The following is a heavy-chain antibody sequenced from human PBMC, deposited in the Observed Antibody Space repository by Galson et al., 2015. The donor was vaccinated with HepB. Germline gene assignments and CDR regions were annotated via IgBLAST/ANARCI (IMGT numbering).Heavy chain of an antibody. Sequence: SVKVSCKASGYTFSNYGINWVRQAPGQGLEWMGWISAFNGNTNCLEKFQGRLAMAADTSTTTVFMELRSLKSTDTAVYYCARDAGMEWSSHKKYFDDWGQGTLVTVSS. J-gene: IGHJ4*02. CDR1: GYTFSNYG. CDR3: ARDAGMEWSSHKKYFDD. D-gene: IGHD3-3*01. CDR2: ISAFNGNT. V-gene: IGHV1-18*01.